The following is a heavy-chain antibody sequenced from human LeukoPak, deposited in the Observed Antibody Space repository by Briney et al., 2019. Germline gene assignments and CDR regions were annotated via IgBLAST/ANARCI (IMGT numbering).Heavy chain of an antibody. CDR3: ARLDYYDSSGYWDY. D-gene: IGHD3-22*01. J-gene: IGHJ4*02. Sequence: SGTLSLTCAVSGGSLSSSNWWSWVRQPPGKGLEWIGEIYHSGSTNYNPSLKSRVTISVDKSKNQFSLKLSSVTAADTAVYYCARLDYYDSSGYWDYWGQGTLVTVSS. V-gene: IGHV4-4*02. CDR1: GGSLSSSNW. CDR2: IYHSGST.